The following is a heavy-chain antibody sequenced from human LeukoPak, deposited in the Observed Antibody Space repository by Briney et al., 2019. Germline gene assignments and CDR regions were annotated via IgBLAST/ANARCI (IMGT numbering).Heavy chain of an antibody. J-gene: IGHJ6*03. Sequence: PGESLKISCKGSGYSFTSYWIGWVRQATGQGLEWMGWMNPNSGNTGYAQKFQGRVTITRNTSISTAYMELSSLRSEDTAVYYCARAPRQIRAVAGPSSSHRAYYMDVWGKGTTVTVSS. D-gene: IGHD6-19*01. V-gene: IGHV1-8*03. CDR2: MNPNSGNT. CDR1: GYSFTSYW. CDR3: ARAPRQIRAVAGPSSSHRAYYMDV.